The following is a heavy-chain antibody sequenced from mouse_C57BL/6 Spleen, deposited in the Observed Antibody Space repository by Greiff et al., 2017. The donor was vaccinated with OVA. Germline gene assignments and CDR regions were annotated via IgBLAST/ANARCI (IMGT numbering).Heavy chain of an antibody. V-gene: IGHV5-17*01. CDR1: GFTFSDYG. J-gene: IGHJ2*01. CDR3: AKADGGYYFDY. Sequence: EVKLMESGGGLVKPGGSLKLSCAASGFTFSDYGMHWVRQAPEKGLEWVAYISSGSSTIYYADTVKGRFTISRDNAKNTLFLQMTSLRSEDTAMYYCAKADGGYYFDYWGQGTTLTVSS. CDR2: ISSGSSTI. D-gene: IGHD3-2*02.